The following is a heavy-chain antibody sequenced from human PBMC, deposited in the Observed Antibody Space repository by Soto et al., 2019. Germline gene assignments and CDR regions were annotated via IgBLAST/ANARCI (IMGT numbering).Heavy chain of an antibody. CDR2: ISAYNGNT. CDR1: GYTFTSYG. CDR3: AGGYCSGGSCNGYFDY. J-gene: IGHJ4*02. D-gene: IGHD2-15*01. Sequence: AASVKVSWKAAGYTFTSYGISWGRQAPGQGLEWMGWISAYNGNTNYAQKLQGRVTMTTDTSTSTAYMELRSLRSDDTAVYYCAGGYCSGGSCNGYFDYWGQGTLVTVS. V-gene: IGHV1-18*01.